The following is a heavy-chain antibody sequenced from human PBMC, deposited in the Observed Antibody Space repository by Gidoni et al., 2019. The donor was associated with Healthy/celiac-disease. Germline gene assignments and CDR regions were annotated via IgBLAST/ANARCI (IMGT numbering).Heavy chain of an antibody. CDR2: IKQDGSEK. CDR1: GFTFRSYW. CDR3: ARVGNWNYVHYGMDV. J-gene: IGHJ6*02. V-gene: IGHV3-7*03. D-gene: IGHD1-7*01. Sequence: EVQLVESGGGLVQPGGSLRLSCAASGFTFRSYWMSWVRQAPGKGLEWVANIKQDGSEKDYVDSVKGRFTISRDNAKNSLYLQMNSLRAEDTAVYYCARVGNWNYVHYGMDVWGQGTTVTVSS.